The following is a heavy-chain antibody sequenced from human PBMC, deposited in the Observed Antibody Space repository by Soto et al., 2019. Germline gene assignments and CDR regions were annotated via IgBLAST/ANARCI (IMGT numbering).Heavy chain of an antibody. CDR2: ISPKSTYR. Sequence: GSLRLSCATSGFPLSDYYMSWIRQAPGKGLEWLSHISPKSTYRNYADSVKGRFTISRDNTKSSLFLQMNSLGVEDTAVYYCARGGGGGLFEHWGQGVLVTVSS. CDR1: GFPLSDYY. CDR3: ARGGGGGLFEH. J-gene: IGHJ4*02. V-gene: IGHV3-11*06. D-gene: IGHD2-21*01.